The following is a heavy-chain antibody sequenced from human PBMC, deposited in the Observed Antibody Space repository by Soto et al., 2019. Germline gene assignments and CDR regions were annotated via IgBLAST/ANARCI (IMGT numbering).Heavy chain of an antibody. CDR2: MSYDGSSK. J-gene: IGHJ4*02. CDR3: ARGRSVSNHDDVEY. D-gene: IGHD3-3*01. Sequence: ESGGGVVHPGRSLRLSCAASGFTLSSYSMHWVSQAPGKGLDWVAAMSYDGSSKYFADSVKGRFTISRDNSKNTLSLQMNSLGADDSAVYYCARGRSVSNHDDVEYWGQGTLVTVSS. CDR1: GFTLSSYS. V-gene: IGHV3-30-3*01.